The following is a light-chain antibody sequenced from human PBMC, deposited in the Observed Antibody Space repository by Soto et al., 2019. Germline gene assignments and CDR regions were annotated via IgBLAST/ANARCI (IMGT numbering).Light chain of an antibody. Sequence: DILLTQSPGTLPFSPGDDATRPCNTSQSRGSNFLAWYQHKPGPAPRLLIYASSNRATGLPDSFSGSASATDSTLTINRLEPEDFAVYYCQLYGISPHFGQGTRLEI. V-gene: IGKV3-20*01. J-gene: IGKJ5*01. CDR2: ASS. CDR3: QLYGISPH. CDR1: QSRGSNF.